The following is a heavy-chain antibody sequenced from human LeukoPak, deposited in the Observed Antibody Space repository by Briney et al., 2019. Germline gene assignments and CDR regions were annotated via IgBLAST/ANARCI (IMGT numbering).Heavy chain of an antibody. Sequence: SLSLSCAPSGFTFTSFAIRCVPPAPGEGLEWVSANRVIVGSTNYAQSVKGRVTISGDKSKNTFYLKLSSLRAEDTAVYYCAREPYSGSYHFDYWGQGTLVTVSS. CDR1: GFTFTSFA. D-gene: IGHD1-26*01. V-gene: IGHV3-23*01. CDR3: AREPYSGSYHFDY. J-gene: IGHJ4*02. CDR2: NRVIVGST.